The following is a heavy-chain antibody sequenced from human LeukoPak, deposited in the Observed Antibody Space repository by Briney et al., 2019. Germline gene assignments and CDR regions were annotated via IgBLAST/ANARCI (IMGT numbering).Heavy chain of an antibody. CDR3: ASEAAAGGFDY. D-gene: IGHD6-13*01. CDR1: GGYISKGRYY. Sequence: PSETLSLTCTVPGGYISKGRYYWSCLRQPAAKGLEWIGRIYTSGSTNYNPSLKSRVTISVDTSKNQFSLKLSSVTAADTAVYYCASEAAAGGFDYWGQGTLVTVSS. J-gene: IGHJ4*02. CDR2: IYTSGST. V-gene: IGHV4-61*02.